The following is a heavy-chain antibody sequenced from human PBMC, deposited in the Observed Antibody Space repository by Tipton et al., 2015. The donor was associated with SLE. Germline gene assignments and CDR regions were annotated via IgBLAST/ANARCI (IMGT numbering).Heavy chain of an antibody. V-gene: IGHV3-15*01. J-gene: IGHJ4*02. CDR2: IKTKTDGGTT. CDR1: GFSLSGYW. Sequence: SLRLSCAASGFSLSGYWMSWVRQAPGKGLEWVGRIKTKTDGGTTDYAAPVKGRFSISRDESKNTLYLQMNSLKTEDTAVYYCTTDPRMVGARNYFDYWGQGTLVTVSP. D-gene: IGHD1-26*01. CDR3: TTDPRMVGARNYFDY.